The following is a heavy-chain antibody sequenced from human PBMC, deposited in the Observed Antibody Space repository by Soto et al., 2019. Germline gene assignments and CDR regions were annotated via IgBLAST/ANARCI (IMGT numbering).Heavy chain of an antibody. CDR1: GFTFSSYA. Sequence: GGSLRLSCAASGFTFSSYAMSWVRQAPGKGLEWVSAISGSGGSTYYADSVKGRFTISRDNSKNTLYLQMNSLRAEDTAVYYCAKSATINSSSWYMPYNPYYFDYWGQGTLVTVSS. D-gene: IGHD6-13*01. J-gene: IGHJ4*02. CDR2: ISGSGGST. V-gene: IGHV3-23*01. CDR3: AKSATINSSSWYMPYNPYYFDY.